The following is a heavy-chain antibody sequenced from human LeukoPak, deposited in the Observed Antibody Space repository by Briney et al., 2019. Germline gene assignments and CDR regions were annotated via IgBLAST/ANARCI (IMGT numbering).Heavy chain of an antibody. J-gene: IGHJ2*01. Sequence: SETLSLTCTVSGGSISSYYWSWIRQPPGKGLEWIGYIYYSGSTNYNPSLKSRVTISVDTSKNQFSLKLSSVTAADTAVYYCARGSYYGSGSYRYSYFDLCGRGTLVTVSS. CDR3: ARGSYYGSGSYRYSYFDL. CDR1: GGSISSYY. D-gene: IGHD3-10*01. V-gene: IGHV4-59*01. CDR2: IYYSGST.